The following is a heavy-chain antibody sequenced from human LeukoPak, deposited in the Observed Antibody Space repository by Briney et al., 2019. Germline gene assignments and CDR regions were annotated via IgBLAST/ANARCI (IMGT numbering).Heavy chain of an antibody. J-gene: IGHJ6*02. V-gene: IGHV3-66*01. CDR1: GGSFSGYY. D-gene: IGHD3-10*01. Sequence: ETLSLTCAVYGGSFSGYYWSWVRQAPGKGLEWVSVIYSGGSTYYADSVKGRFTISRDNSKNTLYLQMNSLRAEDTAVYYCAREPPPMVRGVIIEQNYYYYGMDVWGQGTTVTVSS. CDR3: AREPPPMVRGVIIEQNYYYYGMDV. CDR2: IYSGGST.